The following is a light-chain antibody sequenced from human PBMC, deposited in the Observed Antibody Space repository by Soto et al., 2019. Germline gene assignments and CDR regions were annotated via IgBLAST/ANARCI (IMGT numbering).Light chain of an antibody. CDR2: EAS. CDR1: QTVRGIY. V-gene: IGKV3-11*01. Sequence: EIVLTQAPATLALSPGERATVSCRASQTVRGIYLAWYQQKPGQAPRLLMYEASTRATGIPARFSGGGSGTDFTLTISSLEPEDVAVYYCQQRSDWPWTFGQGTKVDIK. CDR3: QQRSDWPWT. J-gene: IGKJ1*01.